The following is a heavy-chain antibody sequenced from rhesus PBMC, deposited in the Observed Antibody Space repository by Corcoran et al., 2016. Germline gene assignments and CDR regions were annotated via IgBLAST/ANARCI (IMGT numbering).Heavy chain of an antibody. V-gene: IGHV4S14*01. J-gene: IGHJ4*01. CDR3: ASVNTVTDGDY. CDR2: IYGSGGSN. D-gene: IGHD4-23*01. Sequence: QVQLQESGPGLVKPSETLSLTCAVSGGSISGYYYWSWIRQPPGKGLEWIGSIYGSGGSNYLNPSLTSRVTLSVDPSNDQFSLKLSSVTAADTAVYYCASVNTVTDGDYWGQGVLVTVSS. CDR1: GGSISGYYY.